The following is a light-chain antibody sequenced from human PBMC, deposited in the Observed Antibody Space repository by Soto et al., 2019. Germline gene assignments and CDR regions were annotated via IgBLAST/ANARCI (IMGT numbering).Light chain of an antibody. CDR2: GNS. CDR3: QSYDSTLSASYV. CDR1: SSNIGANYD. V-gene: IGLV1-40*01. Sequence: QSVLTQPPSVSGAPGQRVTISCTGRSSNIGANYDVHWYQQRPGTAPKLLIFGNSNRPSGVPDRISGSKSATSASLTITGPQAEDEGDYYCQSYDSTLSASYVFGNGTKLTGL. J-gene: IGLJ1*01.